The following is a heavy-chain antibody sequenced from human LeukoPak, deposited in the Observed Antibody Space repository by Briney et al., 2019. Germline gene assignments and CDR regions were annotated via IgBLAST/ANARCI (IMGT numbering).Heavy chain of an antibody. D-gene: IGHD2-15*01. CDR3: AKDTTAWWYHRAYMDV. V-gene: IGHV3-23*01. Sequence: GGSLRLSCAASRFTSSSYTRSWVRQAPGGGLEWVSAISGSGDTTYHADSVNGRFNIYKDNYENRLSLQMDRLRAEDTAVYFCAKDTTAWWYHRAYMDVWGKGTTVTVSS. CDR1: RFTSSSYT. CDR2: ISGSGDTT. J-gene: IGHJ6*03.